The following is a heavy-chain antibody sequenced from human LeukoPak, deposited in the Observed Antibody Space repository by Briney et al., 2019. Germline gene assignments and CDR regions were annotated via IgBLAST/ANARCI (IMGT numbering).Heavy chain of an antibody. CDR2: IYSGGST. D-gene: IGHD1-26*01. J-gene: IGHJ4*02. CDR3: ARVEEGVGAISY. Sequence: GGSLSLSCAASGFTFSSNYMSWGRQAPGKGLEWVSVIYSGGSTYYSESVKGRFTISRDNSKNTLYLQMNSLRAEDTAVYYCARVEEGVGAISYWGQGTLVTVSS. V-gene: IGHV3-66*02. CDR1: GFTFSSNY.